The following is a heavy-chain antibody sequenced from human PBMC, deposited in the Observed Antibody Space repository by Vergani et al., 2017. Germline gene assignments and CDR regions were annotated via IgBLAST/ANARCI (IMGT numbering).Heavy chain of an antibody. V-gene: IGHV2-70*04. J-gene: IGHJ4*02. D-gene: IGHD3-22*01. CDR2: IDWDDDK. CDR1: WFSLLTSGMR. Sequence: QVTLKESGPALVKPTQTLTLTCTFSWFSLLTSGMRVSWIRQPPGKALEWLARIDWDDDKFYSTSLKTRLTISKDTSKNQVVLTMTNMDPVDTATYYCARRYYDSSGYYYDYWGQGTLVTVSS. CDR3: ARRYYDSSGYYYDY.